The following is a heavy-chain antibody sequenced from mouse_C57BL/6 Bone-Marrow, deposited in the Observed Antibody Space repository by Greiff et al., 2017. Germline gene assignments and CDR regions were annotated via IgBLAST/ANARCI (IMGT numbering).Heavy chain of an antibody. CDR3: ERQAYEGLLDY. CDR1: GFTFSDYG. D-gene: IGHD1-1*01. CDR2: ISNLAYSM. V-gene: IGHV5-15*01. Sequence: EVKLVQSGGGLVQPGGSLKLSCAASGFTFSDYGMAWVRQAPRKGPEGVAFISNLAYSMYYADTVTGRFTITGDNAKNTLYLEMSSLRAEDTAMYYCERQAYEGLLDYWGQGTTLTVSA. J-gene: IGHJ2*01.